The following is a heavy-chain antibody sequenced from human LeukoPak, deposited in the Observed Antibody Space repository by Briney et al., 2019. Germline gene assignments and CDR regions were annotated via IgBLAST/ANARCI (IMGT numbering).Heavy chain of an antibody. CDR3: ARFYCGGDCSPGP. D-gene: IGHD2-21*02. Sequence: GGSLRLSCAASGFTFSSYWIHWVRQAPGKGLVWVSRINSDGSSTGYADSVKGRFTISRDNAKNTLYLQMNSLRAEDTAVYYCARFYCGGDCSPGPWGQGTLVTVSS. J-gene: IGHJ5*02. V-gene: IGHV3-74*01. CDR2: INSDGSST. CDR1: GFTFSSYW.